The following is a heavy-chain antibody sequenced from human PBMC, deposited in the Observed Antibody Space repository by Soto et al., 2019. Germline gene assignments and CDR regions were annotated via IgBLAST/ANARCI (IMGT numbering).Heavy chain of an antibody. CDR1: GFTFSSYA. Sequence: PGGYLRLSCAASGFTFSSYAMSWVRQAPGKGLEWVSAISGSGGSTYYADSVKGRFTISRDNSKNTLYLQMNSLRAEDTAVYYCAKVAAPGYSSIWLSLPSMDFRGQGTSV. V-gene: IGHV3-23*01. CDR3: AKVAAPGYSSIWLSLPSMDF. CDR2: ISGSGGST. D-gene: IGHD6-13*01. J-gene: IGHJ6*02.